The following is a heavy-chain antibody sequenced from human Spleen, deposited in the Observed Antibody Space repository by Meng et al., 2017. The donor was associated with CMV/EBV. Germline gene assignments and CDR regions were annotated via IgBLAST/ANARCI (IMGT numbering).Heavy chain of an antibody. V-gene: IGHV3-53*01. D-gene: IGHD2-21*01. CDR1: GFTVSSNY. CDR3: YCAGGYFDY. Sequence: GESLKISCAASGFTVSSNYMSWVRQAPGKGLEWVSVIYSGGTSTYYADSVKGRFTISRDDSKDTLYLQMNSLRAEDTAVYYCYCAGGYFDYWGQGTLVTVSS. J-gene: IGHJ4*02. CDR2: IYSGGTST.